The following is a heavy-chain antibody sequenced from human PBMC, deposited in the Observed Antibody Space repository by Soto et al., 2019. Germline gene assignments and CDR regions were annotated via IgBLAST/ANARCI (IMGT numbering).Heavy chain of an antibody. CDR3: ASGGSTVTREFDY. J-gene: IGHJ4*02. CDR1: GYTFTGFY. Sequence: QVQLVQSGAEVKKPGASVKVSCKASGYTFTGFYMHWVRQAPGQGLEWMGWINPKSGDTEYAQNFQGWVTMTRDTSISTAYMEVNRLKSDDTAVYYCASGGSTVTREFDYRGQGTLVSVSS. D-gene: IGHD4-17*01. CDR2: INPKSGDT. V-gene: IGHV1-2*04.